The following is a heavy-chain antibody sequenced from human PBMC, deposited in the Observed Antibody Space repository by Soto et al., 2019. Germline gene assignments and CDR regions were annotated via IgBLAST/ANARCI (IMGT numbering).Heavy chain of an antibody. CDR1: GGTFSSYA. J-gene: IGHJ6*02. Sequence: SVKVSCKASGGTFSSYAISWVRQAPGQGLEWMGGIIPIFGTANYAQKFQGRVTITADESTSTAYMELSSLRSEDTAVYYCARWTRYRSSTSCYFPSYGMDVWGQGTTVTVSS. CDR3: ARWTRYRSSTSCYFPSYGMDV. D-gene: IGHD2-2*01. V-gene: IGHV1-69*13. CDR2: IIPIFGTA.